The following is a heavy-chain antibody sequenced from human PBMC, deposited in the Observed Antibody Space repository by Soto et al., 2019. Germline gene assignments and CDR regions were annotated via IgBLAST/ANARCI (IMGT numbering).Heavy chain of an antibody. CDR1: GYTFNSYY. V-gene: IGHV1-46*02. CDR2: INPSGGST. CDR3: ARVYPSDTRYGYVGNNWFDP. Sequence: ASVKVCCKASGYTFNSYYMHWVRQDTGQGLEWMGIINPSGGSTSYAQKFQGRVIMTRDTSTSTVYMELSSLRSEDTAVYYCARVYPSDTRYGYVGNNWFDPWGQGTLVTVSS. D-gene: IGHD5-18*01. J-gene: IGHJ5*02.